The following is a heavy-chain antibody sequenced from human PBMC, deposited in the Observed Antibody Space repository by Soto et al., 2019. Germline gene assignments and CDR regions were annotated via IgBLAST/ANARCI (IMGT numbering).Heavy chain of an antibody. CDR1: GYTLTELS. Sequence: WASVKVSCKVSGYTLTELSMHWVRQAPGKGLEWMGGFDPEDGETIYAQKFQGRVTMTEDTSTDTAYMELSSLRSEDTAVYYCATDAPGIAARLPYYYGMDVWGQGTTVRISS. CDR3: ATDAPGIAARLPYYYGMDV. V-gene: IGHV1-24*01. J-gene: IGHJ6*02. CDR2: FDPEDGET. D-gene: IGHD6-6*01.